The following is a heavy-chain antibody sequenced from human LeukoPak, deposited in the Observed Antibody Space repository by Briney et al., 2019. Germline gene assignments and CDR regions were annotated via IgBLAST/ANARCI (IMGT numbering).Heavy chain of an antibody. CDR3: ARSNAAPFDY. Sequence: TSETLSLTCTVSGGSVSSGSYYWSWIRQPPGKGLEWIGYIYYSGSTNYNPSLKSRVTISVDTSKNQFSLKLSSVTAADTAVYYCARSNAAPFDYWGQGTLVTVSS. J-gene: IGHJ4*02. V-gene: IGHV4-61*01. D-gene: IGHD2-8*01. CDR1: GGSVSSGSYY. CDR2: IYYSGST.